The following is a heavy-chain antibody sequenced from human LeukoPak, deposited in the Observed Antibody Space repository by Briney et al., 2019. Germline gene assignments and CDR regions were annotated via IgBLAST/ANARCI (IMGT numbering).Heavy chain of an antibody. CDR1: GYTFTGCY. Sequence: ASVKVSCKASGYTFTGCYMHWVRQAPGQGLEWMGWINPNSGGTNYAQKFQGRVTMTRDTSISTAYMELSRLRSDDTAVYYCAREGDTAMDVNWFDPWGQGTLVTVSS. D-gene: IGHD5-18*01. CDR3: AREGDTAMDVNWFDP. CDR2: INPNSGGT. J-gene: IGHJ5*02. V-gene: IGHV1-2*02.